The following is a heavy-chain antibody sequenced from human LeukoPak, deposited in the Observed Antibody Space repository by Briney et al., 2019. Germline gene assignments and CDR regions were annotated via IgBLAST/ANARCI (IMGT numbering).Heavy chain of an antibody. CDR3: ARPGTTWSRNWFDP. CDR1: GGSFSGYY. CDR2: INHSGSA. J-gene: IGHJ5*02. V-gene: IGHV4-34*01. D-gene: IGHD1-7*01. Sequence: SETLSLTCAVYGGSFSGYYWSWTRQPPGKGLEWIGEINHSGSANYNPSLKSRVTISVDTSKNQFSLKVSSVTAADTAVYYCARPGTTWSRNWFDPWGQGTLVTVSS.